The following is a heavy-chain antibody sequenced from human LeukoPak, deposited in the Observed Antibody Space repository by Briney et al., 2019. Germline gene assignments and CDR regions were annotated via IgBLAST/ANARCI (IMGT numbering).Heavy chain of an antibody. CDR2: IWFDGTKK. J-gene: IGHJ6*03. V-gene: IGHV3-33*01. Sequence: GGSLRLSCAASGFTCSSYGMHWVRQAPGKGLEWVAVIWFDGTKKYYADSVKGRFTISRDNSKNTLYLQMNSLRAEDTAVYYCARDASLSYSYMGVWGKGTTVTVSS. CDR1: GFTCSSYG. CDR3: ARDASLSYSYMGV.